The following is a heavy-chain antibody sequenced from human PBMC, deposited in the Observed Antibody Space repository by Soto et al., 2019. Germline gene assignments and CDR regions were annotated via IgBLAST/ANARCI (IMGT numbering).Heavy chain of an antibody. CDR1: GDSISSNY. V-gene: IGHV4-59*08. D-gene: IGHD1-7*01. CDR3: ARRGTGTTSDYYYYMDV. J-gene: IGHJ6*03. CDR2: IYYSGST. Sequence: SETLSLTCTVSGDSISSNYWSWIRQPPGKGPEWIGYIYYSGSTNYNPSLKSRVTMSVDTSKNQFSLKLSSVTAADAAVYYCARRGTGTTSDYYYYMDVWGKGTTVTVSS.